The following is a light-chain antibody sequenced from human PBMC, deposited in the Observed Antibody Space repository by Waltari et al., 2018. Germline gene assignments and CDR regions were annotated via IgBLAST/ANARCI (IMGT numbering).Light chain of an antibody. J-gene: IGLJ7*01. CDR2: ENT. Sequence: QSVLTQPPSVSAAPGQRVTISCSGGSSNIGNNYVSWYRQFPGTAPKLLIYENTELRSGIPGRFSGSKSGTSATLDITGLQAGDEADYYCGTWDSSLSGAVFGGGTHLTVL. CDR1: SSNIGNNY. V-gene: IGLV1-51*02. CDR3: GTWDSSLSGAV.